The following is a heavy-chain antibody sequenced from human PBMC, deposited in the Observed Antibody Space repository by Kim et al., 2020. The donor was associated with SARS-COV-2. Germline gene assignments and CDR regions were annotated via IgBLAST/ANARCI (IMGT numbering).Heavy chain of an antibody. D-gene: IGHD6-25*01. CDR2: IYHSGST. J-gene: IGHJ5*02. CDR3: ARSWRLRSQNWFDP. V-gene: IGHV4-4*02. CDR1: GGSISSSNW. Sequence: SETLSLTCAVSGGSISSSNWWSWVRQPPGKGLEWIGEIYHSGSTNYNPSLKSRVTISVDKSKNQFSLKLSSVTAADTAVYYCARSWRLRSQNWFDPWGQGTLVTVSS.